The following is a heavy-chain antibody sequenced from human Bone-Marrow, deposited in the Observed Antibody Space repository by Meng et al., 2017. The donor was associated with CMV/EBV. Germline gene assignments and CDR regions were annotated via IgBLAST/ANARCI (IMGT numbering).Heavy chain of an antibody. Sequence: ASVKVSCKASGYTFTSYYMHWVRQAPGQGLEWMGIISPSSGITNYAQKFQGRLTMTGDTSTSTVYMELSSLTSEDTAVYYCARGSESWNGYYPSYGMDVWGQRTTVTVSS. D-gene: IGHD3-3*01. CDR2: ISPSSGIT. V-gene: IGHV1-46*01. J-gene: IGHJ6*02. CDR1: GYTFTSYY. CDR3: ARGSESWNGYYPSYGMDV.